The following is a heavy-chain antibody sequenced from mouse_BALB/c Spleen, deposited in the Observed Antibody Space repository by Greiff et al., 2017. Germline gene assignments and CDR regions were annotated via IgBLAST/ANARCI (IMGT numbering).Heavy chain of an antibody. Sequence: DVKLQESGPGLVKPSQSLSLTCTVTGYSITSDYAWNWIRQFPGNKLEWMGYISYSGSTSYNPSLKSRISITRDTSKNQFFLQLNSVTTEDTATYYCARQGIYYPYYAMNYWGQGTSVTVSS. D-gene: IGHD2-1*01. CDR2: ISYSGST. CDR1: GYSITSDYA. CDR3: ARQGIYYPYYAMNY. V-gene: IGHV3-2*02. J-gene: IGHJ4*01.